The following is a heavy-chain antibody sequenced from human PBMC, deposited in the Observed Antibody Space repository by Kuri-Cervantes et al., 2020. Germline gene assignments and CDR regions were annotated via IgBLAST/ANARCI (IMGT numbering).Heavy chain of an antibody. CDR2: ISYDGNNK. V-gene: IGHV3-30*03. CDR1: GFTFSDWY. D-gene: IGHD3-10*01. Sequence: GESLKISCAASGFTFSDWYMSWIRQAPGKGLEWVGVISYDGNNKFYADSVKGRFTISRDNSKNTLYLQMNSLRAEDTAVYYCARAPGGYYYGMDVWGQGTTVTVSS. J-gene: IGHJ6*02. CDR3: ARAPGGYYYGMDV.